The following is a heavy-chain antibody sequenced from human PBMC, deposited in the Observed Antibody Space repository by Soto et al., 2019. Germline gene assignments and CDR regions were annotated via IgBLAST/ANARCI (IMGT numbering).Heavy chain of an antibody. Sequence: EVQLVESGGGLVQPGGSLRLSCAASGFTFSSYWMSWVRQAPGKGLEWVANIKQDGSEKYYVDSVKGRFTISRDNAKNXLYLXXXXXXXXXXXXXXXXXXXXXXXXXXXXXXGQGTLVTVSS. J-gene: IGHJ4*02. V-gene: IGHV3-7*02. CDR1: GFTFSSYW. CDR3: XXXXXXXXXXXXXX. CDR2: IKQDGSEK.